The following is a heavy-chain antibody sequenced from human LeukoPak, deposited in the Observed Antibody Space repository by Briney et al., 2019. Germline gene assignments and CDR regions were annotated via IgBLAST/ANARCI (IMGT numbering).Heavy chain of an antibody. J-gene: IGHJ4*02. CDR2: ISGSGGST. CDR3: AKSSSSWSSAGDYFDY. Sequence: RGSLRLSCAASGFTFSSYAMSWVRQAPGKGLEWVSAISGSGGSTYYADSVKGRFTISRDNSKNTLYLQMNSLRAEDTAVYYCAKSSSSWSSAGDYFDYWGQGTLVTVSS. V-gene: IGHV3-23*01. CDR1: GFTFSSYA. D-gene: IGHD6-13*01.